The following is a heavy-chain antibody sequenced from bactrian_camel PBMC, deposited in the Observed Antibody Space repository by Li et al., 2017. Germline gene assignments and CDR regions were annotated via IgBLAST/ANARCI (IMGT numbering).Heavy chain of an antibody. CDR1: GDTYSNYC. D-gene: IGHD3*01. V-gene: IGHV3S10*01. CDR2: IDSNGGS. J-gene: IGHJ6*01. Sequence: VQLVESGGGSVQAGGSLRLSCVASGDTYSNYCMSWFRQAPGKEREGVAAIDSNGGSFTADSVKGRFTISQDNGNTVYLQMNSLKPEDTAMYYCSASTDCRGGYPQFGYWGQGTQVTVS. CDR3: SASTDCRGGYPQFGY.